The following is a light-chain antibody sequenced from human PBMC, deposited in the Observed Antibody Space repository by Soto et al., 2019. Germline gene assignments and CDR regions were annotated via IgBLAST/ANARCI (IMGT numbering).Light chain of an antibody. J-gene: IGKJ1*01. CDR3: QQYYTTPRT. Sequence: DVVMTQSPDSLAVSLGERATVNCKSSRSIVYRTNNKDSLAWYQQKPGQPPRLLIYWASIRESGVPDRFSGSGSGTDFTLTISSLQAEDVAVYYCQQYYTTPRTFGQGTKVEIK. V-gene: IGKV4-1*01. CDR1: RSIVYRTNNKDS. CDR2: WAS.